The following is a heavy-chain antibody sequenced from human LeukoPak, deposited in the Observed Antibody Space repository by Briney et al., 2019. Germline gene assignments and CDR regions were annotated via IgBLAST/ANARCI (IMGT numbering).Heavy chain of an antibody. D-gene: IGHD2-2*01. CDR2: INHSGST. CDR3: ARGYRLFDY. J-gene: IGHJ4*02. V-gene: IGHV4-34*01. CDR1: GGSFSGYY. Sequence: SETLSLTCAVYGGSFSGYYWSWFRQPPGKGLEWIGEINHSGSTNYNPSLKSRVTISVDTSKNQFSLKLSSVTAADTAVYYCARGYRLFDYWGQGTLVTVSS.